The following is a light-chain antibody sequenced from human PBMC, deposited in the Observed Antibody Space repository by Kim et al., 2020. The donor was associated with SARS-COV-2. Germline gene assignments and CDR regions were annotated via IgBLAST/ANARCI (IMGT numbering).Light chain of an antibody. J-gene: IGKJ2*02. V-gene: IGKV1-5*03. CDR1: QSFSGL. CDR3: QQYKTYCT. Sequence: LSAFAGDRLTITWRASQSFSGLLAWYQQKPDKAPKLLFYEASTLESGVPSTFSGSGSVTEFTLTTSSLQPDDIAPYYCQQYKTYCTFGQGTKLEI. CDR2: EAS.